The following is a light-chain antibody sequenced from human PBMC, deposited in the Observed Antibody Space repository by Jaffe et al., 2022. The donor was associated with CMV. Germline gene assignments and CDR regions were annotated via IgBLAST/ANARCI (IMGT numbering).Light chain of an antibody. CDR1: QTVDNW. CDR3: QQYKTYFSWT. Sequence: DIQMTQSPSILSAYVGDRVTITCRASQTVDNWLAWYQQRPGTAPKLLIYRTSTLQSGVPSRFSGSGSGTEFTLTITSLQPDDFGTYYCQQYKTYFSWTFGQGTKVEIK. CDR2: RTS. J-gene: IGKJ1*01. V-gene: IGKV1-5*03.